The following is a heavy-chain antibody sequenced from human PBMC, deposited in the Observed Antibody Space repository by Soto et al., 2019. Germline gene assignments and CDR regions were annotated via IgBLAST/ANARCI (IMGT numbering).Heavy chain of an antibody. V-gene: IGHV3-23*01. CDR3: ANCHGAPTFGCGWFAP. CDR2: ISGSGGSI. Sequence: EVQLLESGGGLVQPGGSLRLSCAASGFTFSTYSMSWVRQAPGKGLECVSSISGSGGSIDYADSVKGRFTISRDNSKNMLYLQMSILRDEDTVVYYCANCHGAPTFGCGWFAPWGLGTEVPVSS. J-gene: IGHJ5*02. D-gene: IGHD3-16*01. CDR1: GFTFSTYS.